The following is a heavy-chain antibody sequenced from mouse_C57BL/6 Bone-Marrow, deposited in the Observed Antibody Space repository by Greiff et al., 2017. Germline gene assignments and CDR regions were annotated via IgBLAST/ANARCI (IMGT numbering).Heavy chain of an antibody. CDR2: ISYSGST. J-gene: IGHJ2*01. D-gene: IGHD1-1*01. V-gene: IGHV3-8*01. Sequence: EVQLQQSGPGLAKPSQTLSLTCSVTGYSITSDYLNWIRQFPGNKLEYMGYISYSGSTYYTPSIKSRISITRDTSKNKYSLQLTSVTTEDTATYYCARNYYGRVYFDYWGQGTTLTVSS. CDR1: GYSITSDY. CDR3: ARNYYGRVYFDY.